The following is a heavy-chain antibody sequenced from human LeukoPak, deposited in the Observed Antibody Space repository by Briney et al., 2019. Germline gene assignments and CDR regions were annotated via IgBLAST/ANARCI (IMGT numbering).Heavy chain of an antibody. CDR3: ARDLDYGDYGVSEDYFDY. V-gene: IGHV3-7*04. CDR2: IKRDGSEK. Sequence: GGSLRLSCAASGFTFSSYWMSWVRQAPGKGLEWVANIKRDGSEKYYVDSVKGRFTISRDNAKNSLYLQMNSLRAEDTAVYYCARDLDYGDYGVSEDYFDYWGQGTLVTVSS. D-gene: IGHD4-17*01. J-gene: IGHJ4*02. CDR1: GFTFSSYW.